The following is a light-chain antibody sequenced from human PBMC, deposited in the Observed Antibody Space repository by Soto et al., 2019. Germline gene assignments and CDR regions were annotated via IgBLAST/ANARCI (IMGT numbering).Light chain of an antibody. J-gene: IGKJ2*01. CDR3: LQDSNHPLT. CDR2: APS. Sequence: AIQLTQSPSSLSASVGDRVTITCRASQVISNGLGWFQHRPGSAPKLLIYAPSSFQSGVPSRFSGSGSGTDFTLTISSLQPEDFATYYCLQDSNHPLTFGQGTKLEVK. V-gene: IGKV1-6*01. CDR1: QVISNG.